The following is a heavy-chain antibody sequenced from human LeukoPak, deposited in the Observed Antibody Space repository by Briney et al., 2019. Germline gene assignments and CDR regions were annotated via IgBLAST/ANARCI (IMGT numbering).Heavy chain of an antibody. J-gene: IGHJ4*02. CDR2: INHSGST. CDR1: GGSFSGYY. CDR3: ARLAVTDY. Sequence: SETLSLTCAVYGGSFSGYYWSWIRQPPGKGLEWIGEINHSGSTNYNPSLKSRVNISVDTSKNQFSLKLSSVTAADTAVYYCARLAVTDYWGQGTLVTVSS. D-gene: IGHD6-19*01. V-gene: IGHV4-34*01.